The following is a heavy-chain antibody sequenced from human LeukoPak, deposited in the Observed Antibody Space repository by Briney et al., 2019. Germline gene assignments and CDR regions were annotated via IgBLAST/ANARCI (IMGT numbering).Heavy chain of an antibody. Sequence: SETLSLTCAVYGGSFSGYYWSWIRQPPGKGLEWIGYIYYSGSTNYNPSLKSRVTISVDTSKNQFSLKLSSVTAADTAVYYCARSSRMYYYDSSGYRPTDYWGQGTLVTVSS. D-gene: IGHD3-22*01. CDR2: IYYSGST. CDR3: ARSSRMYYYDSSGYRPTDY. CDR1: GGSFSGYY. J-gene: IGHJ4*02. V-gene: IGHV4-34*01.